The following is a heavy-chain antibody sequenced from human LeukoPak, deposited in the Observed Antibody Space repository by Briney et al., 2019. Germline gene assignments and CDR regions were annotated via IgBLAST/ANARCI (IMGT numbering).Heavy chain of an antibody. J-gene: IGHJ5*02. V-gene: IGHV3-74*01. D-gene: IGHD3-16*01. CDR2: ISNDGRST. CDR1: GFTFSSYW. CDR3: VRGGSDYEYSGAS. Sequence: GGSLRLSCAASGFTFSSYWMHWIRQAPGKGLVCGSRISNDGRSTIYADSVKGRFTISKDNGKNTVFLQMNNLRVEYTAVYYCVRGGSDYEYSGASWGQGTLVTVSS.